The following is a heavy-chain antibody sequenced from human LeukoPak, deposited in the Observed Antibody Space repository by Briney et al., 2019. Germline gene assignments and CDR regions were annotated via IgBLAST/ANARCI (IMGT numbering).Heavy chain of an antibody. CDR2: INSDGSST. CDR1: GFTFSSYW. CDR3: ARIDSSGYYLWYFDY. D-gene: IGHD3-22*01. V-gene: IGHV3-74*01. Sequence: GGSLRLSRAASGFTFSSYWMHWVRQAPGKGLVWVSRINSDGSSTSYVGSVKGRFTISRDNAKNTLYLQMNSLRAEDTAVYYCARIDSSGYYLWYFDYWGQGTLVTVSS. J-gene: IGHJ4*02.